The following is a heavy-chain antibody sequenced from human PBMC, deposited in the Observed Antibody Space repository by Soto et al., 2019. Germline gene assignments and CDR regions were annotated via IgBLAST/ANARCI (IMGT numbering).Heavy chain of an antibody. CDR3: ARASARQWLVRGEESDY. CDR2: ISYDGITK. Sequence: QVQLVESGGGVVQPGRSLRLSCAASGFTFSRYAMHWVRQAPGKGLEWVAVISYDGITKYYADSVKGRLTISRDSSKDTLYLQMNSLRAEDTAVYYCARASARQWLVRGEESDYWVQGTLVTVSS. V-gene: IGHV3-30-3*01. CDR1: GFTFSRYA. J-gene: IGHJ4*02. D-gene: IGHD6-19*01.